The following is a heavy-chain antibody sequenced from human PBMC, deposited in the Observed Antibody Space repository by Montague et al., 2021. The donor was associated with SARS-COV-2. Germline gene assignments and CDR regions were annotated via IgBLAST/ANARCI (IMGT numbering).Heavy chain of an antibody. CDR3: AREAGGDRGILGPLLYHGLDV. CDR2: IFRGGAR. Sequence: SLRLSCAAAGLTVRTNYMSWVRQAPGKRLEWVSLIFRGGARYYADSVKGRFTISGDDSQNTLYLQMNSLRDEDTAVYYCAREAGGDRGILGPLLYHGLDVWGQGTTVIVAS. CDR1: GLTVRTNY. J-gene: IGHJ6*02. V-gene: IGHV3-66*02. D-gene: IGHD3-10*01.